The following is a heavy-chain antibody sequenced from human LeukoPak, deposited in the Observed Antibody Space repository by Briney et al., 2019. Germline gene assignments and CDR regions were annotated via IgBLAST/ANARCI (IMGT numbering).Heavy chain of an antibody. CDR3: AKGAGSSWFDP. V-gene: IGHV3-23*01. J-gene: IGHJ5*02. CDR1: GFTFSTYA. Sequence: PGGSLRLSCAASGFTFSTYALTWVRQAPGKGLEWVSSISGSAFSTYYADSVKGRSTISRDNSKNTLYLQMNSLRAEDTAVYYCAKGAGSSWFDPWGQGTLVTVSS. CDR2: ISGSAFST.